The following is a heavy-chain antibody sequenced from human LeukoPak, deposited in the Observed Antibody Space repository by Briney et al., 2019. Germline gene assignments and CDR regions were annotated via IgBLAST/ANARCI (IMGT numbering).Heavy chain of an antibody. J-gene: IGHJ4*02. CDR2: IYYSGST. D-gene: IGHD5-24*01. V-gene: IGHV4-39*07. CDR1: GGSISSSSYY. CDR3: ARRQRWLQKELDY. Sequence: SETLSLTCTVSGGSISSSSYYWGWIRQPPGKGLEWIGSIYYSGSTYYNPSLKSRVTISVDTSKNQFSLKLSSVTAADTAVYYCARRQRWLQKELDYWGQGTLVTVSS.